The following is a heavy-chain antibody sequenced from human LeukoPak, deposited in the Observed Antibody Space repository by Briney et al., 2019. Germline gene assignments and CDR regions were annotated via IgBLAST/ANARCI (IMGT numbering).Heavy chain of an antibody. V-gene: IGHV3-23*01. J-gene: IGHJ4*02. CDR1: GFTFSTYT. Sequence: GGSLRLSCAASGFTFSTYTMNWVRQAPGKGLEWVSAISGAGSGTYYADFVRGRFSISRDNSKNTLYLQMNSLRAEDTAAYYCAKGTERYREVSSFDSWGQGTLVTVSS. CDR3: AKGTERYREVSSFDS. D-gene: IGHD3-10*01. CDR2: ISGAGSGT.